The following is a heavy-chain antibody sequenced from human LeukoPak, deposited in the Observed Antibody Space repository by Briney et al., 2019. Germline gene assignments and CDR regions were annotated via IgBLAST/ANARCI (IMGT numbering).Heavy chain of an antibody. Sequence: PSETLSLTCTVSGGSLSSGSYYWSWIRQPPGTGLEWIGYIYYSGSTNYNPSLKSRVTISVDTSKNQFSLKLSSVTAADTAVYYCARGFFGGLIVDDAFDIWGQGTMVTVSS. D-gene: IGHD3-16*02. J-gene: IGHJ3*02. CDR3: ARGFFGGLIVDDAFDI. CDR2: IYYSGST. V-gene: IGHV4-61*01. CDR1: GGSLSSGSYY.